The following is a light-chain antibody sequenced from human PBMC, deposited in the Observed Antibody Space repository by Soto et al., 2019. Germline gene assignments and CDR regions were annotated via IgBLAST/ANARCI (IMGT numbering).Light chain of an antibody. CDR3: SSYTSSSTLI. V-gene: IGLV2-14*01. CDR1: SSDVGGYNH. CDR2: EVT. Sequence: QSALTQPASVSGSPGQSITISCTGTSSDVGGYNHVSWYQQHPGKAPKLIIYEVTNRPSGVSDRFSGFKSGNTASLTISGLQAEDEADYYCSSYTSSSTLIFGGGTKLTVL. J-gene: IGLJ2*01.